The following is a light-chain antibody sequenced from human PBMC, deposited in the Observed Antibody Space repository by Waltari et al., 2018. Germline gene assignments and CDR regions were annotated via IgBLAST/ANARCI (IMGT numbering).Light chain of an antibody. V-gene: IGKV4-1*01. Sequence: DIVMTQSPDSLAVSLGERATINCKSSQSVLYSSNNKNDLAWYQQKPGQPPKLLIYLASTRESGVPDRFSGSGSGTDFTLTISSLQAADVAVYYCQQYYSTPLTFGGGTKVEIK. CDR1: QSVLYSSNNKND. J-gene: IGKJ4*01. CDR3: QQYYSTPLT. CDR2: LAS.